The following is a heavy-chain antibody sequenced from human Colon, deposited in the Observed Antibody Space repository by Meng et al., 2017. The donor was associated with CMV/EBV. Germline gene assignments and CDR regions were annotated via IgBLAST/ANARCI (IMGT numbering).Heavy chain of an antibody. D-gene: IGHD6-19*01. CDR1: GFSFSSYG. CDR3: ARAGLRAVEATRSDY. J-gene: IGHJ4*02. CDR2: ITTASLYT. Sequence: GESLKISCAASGFSFSSYGMNWVRQAPGKGLEWVSSITTASLYTHYADSVRGRFTISRDNANSSVYLHMTTLRVEDTAVYYCARAGLRAVEATRSDYWGQGTLVTVSS. V-gene: IGHV3-21*04.